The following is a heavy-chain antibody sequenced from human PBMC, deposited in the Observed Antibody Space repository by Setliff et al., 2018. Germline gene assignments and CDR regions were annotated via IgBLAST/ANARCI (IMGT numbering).Heavy chain of an antibody. V-gene: IGHV1-24*01. CDR2: FDPEDGET. D-gene: IGHD5-18*01. CDR1: GYTLTELS. Sequence: ASVKVSCKVSGYTLTELSMHWVRQAPGKGLEWMGGFDPEDGETIYAQKFQGRVTMTEDTSTGTAYMELSSLRSEDTAVYYCATGSPDSYGLGYYYYYYMDVWGKGTTVTVSS. CDR3: ATGSPDSYGLGYYYYYYMDV. J-gene: IGHJ6*03.